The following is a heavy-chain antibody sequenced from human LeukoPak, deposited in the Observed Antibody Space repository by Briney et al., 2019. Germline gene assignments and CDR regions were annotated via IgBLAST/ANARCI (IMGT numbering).Heavy chain of an antibody. Sequence: PRGSLRLSCATSGFSFNRRGMNWVRHPPGKGLEWVSYISPGSGTIYYEESVKGRFAVSRDDAKNSLYLQMNTLRAEDTAVYYCARIDGPTVSTYYMDLWGKGTTVTVAS. J-gene: IGHJ6*03. V-gene: IGHV3-48*04. D-gene: IGHD3-16*01. CDR3: ARIDGPTVSTYYMDL. CDR1: GFSFNRRG. CDR2: ISPGSGTI.